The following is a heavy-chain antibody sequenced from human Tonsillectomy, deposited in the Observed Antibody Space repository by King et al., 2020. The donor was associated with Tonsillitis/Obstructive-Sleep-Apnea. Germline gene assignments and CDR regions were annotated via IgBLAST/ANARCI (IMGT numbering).Heavy chain of an antibody. CDR2: IKSKTDGGTT. V-gene: IGHV3-15*01. CDR3: TTGKLPGYYFDY. Sequence: VQLVESGGRLVKPGGSLRLSFAASGFTFINAWMSWARQSPGKGLECVGRIKSKTDGGTTDYAAPVKGRFTISRDDSKNTLYLQMNSLKTEDTAVYYCTTGKLPGYYFDYWGQGTLVTVSS. J-gene: IGHJ4*02. D-gene: IGHD1-26*01. CDR1: GFTFINAW.